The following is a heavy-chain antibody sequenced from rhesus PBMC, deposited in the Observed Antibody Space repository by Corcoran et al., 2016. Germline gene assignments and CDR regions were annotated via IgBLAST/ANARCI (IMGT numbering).Heavy chain of an antibody. V-gene: IGHV4S10*01. CDR2: IYGSSTIT. CDR1: GGSISDSYR. CDR3: ARVWGGSWTCDY. J-gene: IGHJ4*01. Sequence: QVQLQESGPGVVKPSETLSLTCAVSGGSISDSYRWSWIRQPPGKGLEWIGYIYGSSTITNYNPSLMSRVTISKDTSKNQFSLNLSSVTAADTAVYYCARVWGGSWTCDYWGQGVLVTVSS. D-gene: IGHD6-25*01.